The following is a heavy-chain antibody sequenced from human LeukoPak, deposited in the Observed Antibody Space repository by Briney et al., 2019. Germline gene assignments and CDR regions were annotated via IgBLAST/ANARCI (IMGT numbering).Heavy chain of an antibody. CDR1: GASFSGNY. D-gene: IGHD6-19*01. V-gene: IGHV4-59*08. CDR2: IYYSGST. CDR3: ARHPIAVANFDY. Sequence: PSETLSLTCVVYGASFSGNYWTWIRQPPGKGLEWIGYIYYSGSTNYNPSLKSRVTISVDTSKNQFSLKLSSVTAADTAVYYCARHPIAVANFDYWGQGTLVTVSS. J-gene: IGHJ4*02.